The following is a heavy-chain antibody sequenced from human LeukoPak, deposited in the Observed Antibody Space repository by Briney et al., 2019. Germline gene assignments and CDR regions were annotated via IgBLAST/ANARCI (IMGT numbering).Heavy chain of an antibody. D-gene: IGHD6-6*01. CDR3: ASIAARLTSYYFVY. J-gene: IGHJ4*02. Sequence: SVKVSCKASGGTFSSYAISWVRQAPGQGLEWMGGIIPIFGTANYAQKFQGRVTITADESTSTAYMELSSLRSEDTAVYYCASIAARLTSYYFVYWGQGTLVTVSS. CDR2: IIPIFGTA. CDR1: GGTFSSYA. V-gene: IGHV1-69*13.